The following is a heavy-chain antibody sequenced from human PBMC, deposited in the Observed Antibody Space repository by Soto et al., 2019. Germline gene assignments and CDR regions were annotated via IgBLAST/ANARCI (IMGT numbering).Heavy chain of an antibody. Sequence: PSQTLSLTCALSGDSVSSISAAWTWIRQSPSRGLEWLGRTYYRTKWYSDYAVSVKGRITINPDTSRNQFSLQLNSVTPDDTAVYFRARDSSGYGNFDFWGQGTLVTVSS. CDR2: TYYRTKWYS. J-gene: IGHJ4*02. D-gene: IGHD5-12*01. V-gene: IGHV6-1*01. CDR3: ARDSSGYGNFDF. CDR1: GDSVSSISAA.